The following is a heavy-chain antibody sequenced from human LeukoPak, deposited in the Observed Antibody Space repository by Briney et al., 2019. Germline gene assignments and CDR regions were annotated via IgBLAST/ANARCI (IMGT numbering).Heavy chain of an antibody. CDR1: GGSLSDYY. CDR3: ARGHRFRRYFDY. V-gene: IGHV4-34*01. J-gene: IGHJ4*02. Sequence: SETLSLTCAVYGGSLSDYYWSWIRQPPGKGLEWIGEINHSGSTNYNPSLKSRVTMSVDTSKNQLSLRLSSVTAADTAVCYCARGHRFRRYFDYWGQGTLVTVSS. D-gene: IGHD1-14*01. CDR2: INHSGST.